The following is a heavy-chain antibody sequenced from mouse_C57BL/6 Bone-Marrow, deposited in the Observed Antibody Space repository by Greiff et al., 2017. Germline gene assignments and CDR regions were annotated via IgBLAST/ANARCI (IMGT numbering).Heavy chain of an antibody. CDR2: IYPSDSET. V-gene: IGHV1-61*01. CDR1: GYTFTSYW. J-gene: IGHJ2*01. Sequence: QVQLQQPGAELVRPGSSVKLSCKASGYTFTSYWMDWVKQRPGQGLEWIGNIYPSDSETHYNQKFKDKATLTVDKSSSTAYMQLSSLTSEDSAVYYCARSLDYDLYYFDYWGQGTTLTVSS. D-gene: IGHD2-4*01. CDR3: ARSLDYDLYYFDY.